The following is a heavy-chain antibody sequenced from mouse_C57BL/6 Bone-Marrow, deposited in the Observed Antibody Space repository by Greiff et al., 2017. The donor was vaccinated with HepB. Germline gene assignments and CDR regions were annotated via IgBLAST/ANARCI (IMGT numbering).Heavy chain of an antibody. Sequence: VQLQQSGAELARPGASVKLSCKASGYTFTSYGISWVKQRPGQGLEWIGEIYPRSGNTYYNEKFKGKATLTADTSSSTAYMELRSLTSEDSAVYFGARSGGPFSPRHVDYWGQGTTLTVSA. CDR2: IYPRSGNT. D-gene: IGHD1-3*01. J-gene: IGHJ2*01. CDR3: ARSGGPFSPRHVDY. CDR1: GYTFTSYG. V-gene: IGHV1-81*01.